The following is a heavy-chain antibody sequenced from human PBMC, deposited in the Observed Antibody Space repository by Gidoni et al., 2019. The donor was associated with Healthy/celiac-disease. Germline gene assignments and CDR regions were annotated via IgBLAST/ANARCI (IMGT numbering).Heavy chain of an antibody. CDR2: ISGSGGST. CDR1: GFTFSSYA. V-gene: IGHV3-23*01. Sequence: EVQLLESGGGLVQPGGSLSLSCAASGFTFSSYAMSWVRQAPGKGLEWVSAISGSGGSTYYADSVKGRFTISRDNSKNTLYLQMNSLRAEDTAVYYCAKDGDYCGGDCYFPPLHAFDIWGQGTMVTVSS. CDR3: AKDGDYCGGDCYFPPLHAFDI. D-gene: IGHD2-21*02. J-gene: IGHJ3*02.